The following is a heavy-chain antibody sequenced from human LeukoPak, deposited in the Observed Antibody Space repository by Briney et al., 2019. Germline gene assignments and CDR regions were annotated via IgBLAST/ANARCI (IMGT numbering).Heavy chain of an antibody. CDR1: GFTLSSYA. V-gene: IGHV3-23*01. J-gene: IGHJ4*02. Sequence: GGSLTLSCAASGFTLSSYAMSWVRQAPGKGLEWVSAISDSGNTYHSDSVKGRFTISRDSSKNTLFLQMHRLRPEDAAVYYCAKAPVTTCRGAYCYPFDYWGQGTLVTVSS. D-gene: IGHD2-21*01. CDR2: ISDSGNT. CDR3: AKAPVTTCRGAYCYPFDY.